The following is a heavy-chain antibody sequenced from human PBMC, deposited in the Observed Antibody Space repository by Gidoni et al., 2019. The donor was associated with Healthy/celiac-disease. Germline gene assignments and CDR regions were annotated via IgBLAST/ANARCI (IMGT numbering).Heavy chain of an antibody. Sequence: QVQLVQSGAEVKKPGSSVKVSCKDAGGTFSSYAISVVRQAPGQGLEWMGGIIPIFGTANYAQKFQGRVTITANESTSTAYMELSSLRSEDTAVYYCARGVNWGSGDAFDIWGQGTMVTVSS. CDR2: IIPIFGTA. CDR3: ARGVNWGSGDAFDI. D-gene: IGHD7-27*01. CDR1: GGTFSSYA. V-gene: IGHV1-69*01. J-gene: IGHJ3*02.